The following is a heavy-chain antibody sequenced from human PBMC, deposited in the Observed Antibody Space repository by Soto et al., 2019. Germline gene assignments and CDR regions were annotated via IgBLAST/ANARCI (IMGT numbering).Heavy chain of an antibody. Sequence: QVQLVQSGAEVKKPGASVKVSCKASGYTFTSYDINWVRQATGQGLEWMGWMNPNSGNTGYAQKFQRRVTTTRHTSISTDYMELSSLRSEDTAVYYCARERSSGWYVDYWGQGTLVTVSS. V-gene: IGHV1-8*01. CDR3: ARERSSGWYVDY. CDR1: GYTFTSYD. D-gene: IGHD6-19*01. CDR2: MNPNSGNT. J-gene: IGHJ4*02.